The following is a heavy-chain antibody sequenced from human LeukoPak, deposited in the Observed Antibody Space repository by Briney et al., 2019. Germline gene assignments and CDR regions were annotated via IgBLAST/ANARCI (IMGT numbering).Heavy chain of an antibody. D-gene: IGHD4-17*01. V-gene: IGHV4-59*12. Sequence: SETLSLTCTVSGGSISSYYWSWIRQPPGKGLEWIGYIYHSGSTYYNPSLKSRVTISVDRSKNQFSLKLSSVTAADTAVYYCARGLEDGDYVFDYWGQGTLVTVSS. CDR1: GGSISSYY. CDR3: ARGLEDGDYVFDY. J-gene: IGHJ4*02. CDR2: IYHSGST.